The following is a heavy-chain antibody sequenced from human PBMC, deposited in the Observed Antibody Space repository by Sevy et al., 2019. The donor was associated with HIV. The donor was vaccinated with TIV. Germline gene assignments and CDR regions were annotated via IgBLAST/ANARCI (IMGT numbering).Heavy chain of an antibody. D-gene: IGHD3-3*01. J-gene: IGHJ2*01. Sequence: GGSLRLSCVASGFGFDTYAMSWVRQAPGKGLEWVSIINGNGRATYYADSVKDRFTISRDNSKKTLSLQMNSLRAEDTATYYCAKDGVVDITIFGLNIRHYWYFDVWGRGTLVTVSS. CDR2: INGNGRAT. V-gene: IGHV3-23*01. CDR1: GFGFDTYA. CDR3: AKDGVVDITIFGLNIRHYWYFDV.